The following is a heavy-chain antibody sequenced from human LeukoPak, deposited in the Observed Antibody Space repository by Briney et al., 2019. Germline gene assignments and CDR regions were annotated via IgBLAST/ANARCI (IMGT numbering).Heavy chain of an antibody. CDR2: IYHGGST. Sequence: SETLSLTCAVSGDSISSSNWWSWVRQPPGKGLEWIGEIYHGGSTNYNPSLKSRVTISVDTSKNQFSLKLSSVTAADTAVYYCARGPYSYDSSGAFDIWGQGTMVTVSS. J-gene: IGHJ3*02. CDR3: ARGPYSYDSSGAFDI. D-gene: IGHD3-22*01. V-gene: IGHV4-4*02. CDR1: GDSISSSNW.